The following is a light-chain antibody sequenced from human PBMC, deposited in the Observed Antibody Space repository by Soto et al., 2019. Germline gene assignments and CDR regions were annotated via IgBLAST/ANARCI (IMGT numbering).Light chain of an antibody. CDR1: RGISSY. CDR3: QQLNTYPFT. V-gene: IGKV1-9*01. J-gene: IGKJ3*01. Sequence: IPLTQSPSSLSASVGDRVTITCRASRGISSYLAWYQQKPGKAPKALIYAATNLESGVPSRFSGSGSGTDFTLTIGSLQPEDFATYYCQQLNTYPFTFGPGTKVGVK. CDR2: AAT.